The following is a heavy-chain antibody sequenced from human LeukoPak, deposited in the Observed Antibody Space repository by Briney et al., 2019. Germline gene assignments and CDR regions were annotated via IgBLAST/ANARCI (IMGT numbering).Heavy chain of an antibody. Sequence: PSETLSLTCAVYGGSFSGYYWSWIRQPPGKGLEWIGEINHGGSTNYNPSLKSRVTISVDTSKNQFSLKLSSVTAADTAVYYCARAYSSSWYFNWFDPWGQGTLVTVSS. D-gene: IGHD6-13*01. CDR3: ARAYSSSWYFNWFDP. V-gene: IGHV4-34*01. CDR1: GGSFSGYY. J-gene: IGHJ5*02. CDR2: INHGGST.